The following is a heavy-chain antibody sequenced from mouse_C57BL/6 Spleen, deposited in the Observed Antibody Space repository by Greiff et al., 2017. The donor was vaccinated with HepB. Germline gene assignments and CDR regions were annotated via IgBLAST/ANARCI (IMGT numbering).Heavy chain of an antibody. J-gene: IGHJ1*03. CDR1: GYTFTSYW. CDR3: ARTSSNYVYWYFDV. Sequence: VQLQQSGTELVKPGASVKPSCKASGYTFTSYWMHWVKQRPGQGLEWIGNINPSNGGTNYNEKFKSKATLTVDKSSSTAYMQLSSLTSEDSAVYYCARTSSNYVYWYFDVWGTGTTVTVSS. V-gene: IGHV1-53*01. D-gene: IGHD2-5*01. CDR2: INPSNGGT.